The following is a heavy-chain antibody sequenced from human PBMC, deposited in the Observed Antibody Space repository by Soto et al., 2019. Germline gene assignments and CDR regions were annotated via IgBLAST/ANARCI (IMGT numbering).Heavy chain of an antibody. D-gene: IGHD6-6*01. J-gene: IGHJ4*02. CDR3: AREQEYSSSSYFDY. Sequence: GGSLRLSCAASGFTFSSYAMHWVRQAPGKGLEWVAVISYDGSNKYYADSVKGRFTISRDNSKNTLYLQMNSLRAEDTAVYYCAREQEYSSSSYFDYWGQGTLVTVSS. CDR1: GFTFSSYA. V-gene: IGHV3-30-3*01. CDR2: ISYDGSNK.